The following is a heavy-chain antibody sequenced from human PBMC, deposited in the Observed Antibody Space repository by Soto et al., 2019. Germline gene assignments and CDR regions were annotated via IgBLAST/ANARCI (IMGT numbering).Heavy chain of an antibody. V-gene: IGHV4-30-2*01. Sequence: SETLSLTCAVSGGSISSGGYSWSWIRQPPGKGLEWIGYIYHSGSTYYNPSLKSRVTISVDTSKNQFSLKLSSVTAADTAVYYCARALILTGYYIHDAFDIWGQGTMVT. J-gene: IGHJ3*02. CDR1: GGSISSGGYS. D-gene: IGHD3-9*01. CDR3: ARALILTGYYIHDAFDI. CDR2: IYHSGST.